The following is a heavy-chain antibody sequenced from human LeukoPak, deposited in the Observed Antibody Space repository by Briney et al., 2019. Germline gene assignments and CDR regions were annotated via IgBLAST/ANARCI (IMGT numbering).Heavy chain of an antibody. J-gene: IGHJ6*04. CDR2: IMQDGSEK. CDR3: ASHPDV. V-gene: IGHV3-7*01. CDR1: GGSFSNHW. Sequence: GGSLRLSCAASGGSFSNHWMSWVRQAPGKGLEWVASIMQDGSEKYYVDSVKGRFTISRDNANNSLYLQTNSLGAEVAAVYYCASHPDVWGKGTTVTVSS.